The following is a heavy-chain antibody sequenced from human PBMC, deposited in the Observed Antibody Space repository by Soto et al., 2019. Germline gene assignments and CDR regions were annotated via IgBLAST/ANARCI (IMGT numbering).Heavy chain of an antibody. D-gene: IGHD2-21*01. Sequence: QGQLLQSGDEVKKPGASVRVSCRASGYDFTSYGISWVRQAPGQGLEWVSWISAYNGKRDTAQKLQGRVTMTLDTSTDTAHMELVDLTSADTAVYYCARGRIVASIHDAFEIWGQGTMVAVSS. CDR3: ARGRIVASIHDAFEI. CDR1: GYDFTSYG. J-gene: IGHJ3*02. CDR2: ISAYNGKR. V-gene: IGHV1-18*01.